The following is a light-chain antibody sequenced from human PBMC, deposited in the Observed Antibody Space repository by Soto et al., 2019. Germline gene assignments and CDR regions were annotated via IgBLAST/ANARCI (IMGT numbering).Light chain of an antibody. V-gene: IGKV1-12*01. J-gene: IGKJ1*01. CDR1: QGISSW. CDR2: STS. CDR3: QQTHSFPWT. Sequence: DIQMTQSPSSVSASVGDRVTITCRASQGISSWLAWYQQKPGKAPKLLIYSTSSVHVGVPSTFSGSGSGTDFTLTISSLQPEDFATYYCQQTHSFPWTFGQGTKVEIK.